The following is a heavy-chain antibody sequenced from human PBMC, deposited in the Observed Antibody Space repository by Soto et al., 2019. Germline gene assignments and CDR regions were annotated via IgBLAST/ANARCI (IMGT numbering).Heavy chain of an antibody. CDR3: AKDLGVEWLRVRGFDP. D-gene: IGHD5-12*01. CDR2: ISGSGGST. Sequence: GGSLRLSCAASGFTFSSYAMSWVRQAPGKGLEWVSAISGSGGSTFYADSVKGRFTISRDNSKNTLYLQMNSLRAEDTAVYYCAKDLGVEWLRVRGFDPWGQGTLVTVSS. V-gene: IGHV3-23*01. CDR1: GFTFSSYA. J-gene: IGHJ5*02.